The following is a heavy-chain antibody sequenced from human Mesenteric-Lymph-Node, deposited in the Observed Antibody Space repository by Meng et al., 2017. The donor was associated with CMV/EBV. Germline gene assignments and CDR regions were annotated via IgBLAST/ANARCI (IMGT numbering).Heavy chain of an antibody. CDR1: GFTFNTYE. CDR3: ARDSDFLQYFDWLFPMDF. V-gene: IGHV3-21*01. CDR2: INGETNYI. Sequence: GESLKISCAASGFTFNTYEMNWVRQAPGKGLEWISSINGETNYIHYADSVKGRFTISRDNAKNSLYLQMNSLRAEDTAVYYCARDSDFLQYFDWLFPMDFWGQGSLVTVSS. D-gene: IGHD3-9*01. J-gene: IGHJ4*02.